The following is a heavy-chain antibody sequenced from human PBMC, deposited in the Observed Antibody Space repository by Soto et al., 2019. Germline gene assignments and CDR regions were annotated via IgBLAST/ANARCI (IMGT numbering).Heavy chain of an antibody. CDR1: GASISSGDFH. Sequence: QVQLQESGPGLVKPSETLSLTCAVSGASISSGDFHWTWIRQRPGEGLEWIGYIDFSGRTYYNPCLRSRLSISVDTSQNHFSLRLNSMTAADTAVYYCTRDSPPPPYFAYYGMDVWGQGTTVTVSS. D-gene: IGHD3-10*01. J-gene: IGHJ6*02. CDR2: IDFSGRT. CDR3: TRDSPPPPYFAYYGMDV. V-gene: IGHV4-31*11.